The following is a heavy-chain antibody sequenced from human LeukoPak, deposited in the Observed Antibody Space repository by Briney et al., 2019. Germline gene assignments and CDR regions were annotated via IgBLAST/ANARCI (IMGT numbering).Heavy chain of an antibody. V-gene: IGHV1-2*02. CDR1: GYTFTSYA. D-gene: IGHD1-14*01. CDR3: ATDAGGYAFDI. J-gene: IGHJ3*02. CDR2: INPNSGGT. Sequence: ASVKVSCKASGYTFTSYAMNWVRQAPGQGLEWMGWINPNSGGTNYAQKFQGRVTMTRDTSISTAYMELSSLRSEDTAVYYCATDAGGYAFDIWGQGTMVTVSS.